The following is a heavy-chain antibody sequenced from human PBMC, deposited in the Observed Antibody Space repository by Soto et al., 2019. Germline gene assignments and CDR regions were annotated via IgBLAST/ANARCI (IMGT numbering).Heavy chain of an antibody. CDR1: GFIFSEST. V-gene: IGHV3-64D*06. D-gene: IGHD2-15*01. CDR2: VSTSGRST. Sequence: GGSLRLSCSASGFIFSESTIYWVRQVPGKGLEAISAVSTSGRSTYYADSVKDRFTISRDNSKNTLFLQMGSLGPEDTAIYYCVKQAHGLDGVAFDYWGQGTLVTVSS. J-gene: IGHJ4*02. CDR3: VKQAHGLDGVAFDY.